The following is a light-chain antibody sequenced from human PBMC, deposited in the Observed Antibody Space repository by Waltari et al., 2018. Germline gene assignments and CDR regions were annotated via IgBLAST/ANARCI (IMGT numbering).Light chain of an antibody. V-gene: IGLV4-69*01. CDR2: VNSDGSH. Sequence: QVVLTQAPSASASLGDSVRLTCTLRSGHSHYAIAWLQQQPEKGPRYLMKVNSDGSHSEGGDIPHRFSGSSSGAERYLIISNLQSEDEADYYCQTWGTGGVFGGGTKLTVL. J-gene: IGLJ3*02. CDR3: QTWGTGGV. CDR1: SGHSHYA.